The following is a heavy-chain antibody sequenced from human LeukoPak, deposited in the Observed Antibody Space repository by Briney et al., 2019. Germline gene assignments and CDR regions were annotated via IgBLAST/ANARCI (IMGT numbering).Heavy chain of an antibody. CDR3: ARGRGAFDF. Sequence: GGSLRLSCAASGFSFTDYWMAWVRQAPGKGLEWVANIKQDGSERYYVDSVNGRFTISRDNAQNSLSLQMNSLRAEDTAVYYCARGRGAFDFWGLGTMVTVSS. CDR2: IKQDGSER. J-gene: IGHJ3*01. V-gene: IGHV3-7*01. CDR1: GFSFTDYW. D-gene: IGHD3-10*01.